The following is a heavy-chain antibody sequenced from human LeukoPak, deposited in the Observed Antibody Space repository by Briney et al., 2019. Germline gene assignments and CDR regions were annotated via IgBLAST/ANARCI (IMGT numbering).Heavy chain of an antibody. CDR1: GFTFSSYA. J-gene: IGHJ4*02. D-gene: IGHD2-2*01. CDR2: ISSSSSYI. Sequence: KTGGSLRLSCAASGFTFSSYAMSWVRQAPGKGLEWVSSISSSSSYIYYADSVKGRFTISRDNAKNSLYLQMNSLRAEDTAVYYCARDPIVVVPTAMPEVDYWGQGTLVTVSS. CDR3: ARDPIVVVPTAMPEVDY. V-gene: IGHV3-21*01.